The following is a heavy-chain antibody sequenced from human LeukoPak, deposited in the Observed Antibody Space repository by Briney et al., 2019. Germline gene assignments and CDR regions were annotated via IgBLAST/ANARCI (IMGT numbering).Heavy chain of an antibody. Sequence: GGSLRLSCAASGFTFSSYGMHWVRQAPGKGLEWVAFIRYDGSNKYYADSVKGRFTISRDNSKNTLYLQINSLRAEDTAVYYCTTGIAGVSAVWGYWGQGTLVTVSS. V-gene: IGHV3-30*02. CDR3: TTGIAGVSAVWGY. J-gene: IGHJ4*02. CDR2: IRYDGSNK. CDR1: GFTFSSYG. D-gene: IGHD6-13*01.